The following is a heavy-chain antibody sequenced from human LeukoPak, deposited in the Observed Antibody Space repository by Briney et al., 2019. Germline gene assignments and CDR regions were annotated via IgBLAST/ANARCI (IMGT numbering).Heavy chain of an antibody. J-gene: IGHJ4*02. CDR2: INPSGGST. CDR3: ARRYCSGGSCYDRDDY. Sequence: ASVKVSCKASGYTFTSYYMHWVRQAPGQGLEWMGIINPSGGSTSYAQKFQGRVTMTRDMSTSTAYMELRSLRSDDTAVYYCARRYCSGGSCYDRDDYWGQGTLVTVSS. D-gene: IGHD2-15*01. V-gene: IGHV1-46*01. CDR1: GYTFTSYY.